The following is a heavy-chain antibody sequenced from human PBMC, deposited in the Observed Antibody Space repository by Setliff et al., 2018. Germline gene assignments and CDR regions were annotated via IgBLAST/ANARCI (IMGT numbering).Heavy chain of an antibody. V-gene: IGHV4-61*09. J-gene: IGHJ6*03. Sequence: LSLTCTVSGGSISSGSYYWSWIRQPAGKGLEWIGHIYTSGSTNYNPSLKSRVTISVDTSKNQFSLKLSSVTAADTAVYYCARVDYSPINYYYYYMDVWGKGTTVTAP. CDR2: IYTSGST. D-gene: IGHD4-4*01. CDR3: ARVDYSPINYYYYYMDV. CDR1: GGSISSGSYY.